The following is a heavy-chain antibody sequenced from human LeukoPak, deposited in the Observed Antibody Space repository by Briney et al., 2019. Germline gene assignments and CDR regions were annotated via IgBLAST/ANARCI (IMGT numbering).Heavy chain of an antibody. CDR3: ATWGGDGYGPFDY. J-gene: IGHJ4*02. V-gene: IGHV4-59*01. D-gene: IGHD5-24*01. CDR2: IYYCGST. CDR1: GGSISSYY. Sequence: SETLSLTCTVSGGSISSYYWSWIRQPPGKGLEWIGYIYYCGSTNYNPSLKSRVTISLDTSKNQFSLKLSSVTAADTAVYYCATWGGDGYGPFDYWGQGTLVTVSS.